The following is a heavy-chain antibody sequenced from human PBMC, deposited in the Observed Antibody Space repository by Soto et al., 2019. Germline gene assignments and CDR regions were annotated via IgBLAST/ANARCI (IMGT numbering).Heavy chain of an antibody. CDR3: AKSPAEVVIVGDAFHI. CDR1: GFTFSNYG. D-gene: IGHD3-22*01. Sequence: VQLLESGGGFIQPGGSLRLSCAASGFTFSNYGMSWVRQAPGKGLDWVSAISASGGTTYYADSVKGRFTISRDNSKNTLYMQMKSLRAEDTAIYYCAKSPAEVVIVGDAFHIWGQGRMVTVSS. CDR2: ISASGGTT. V-gene: IGHV3-23*01. J-gene: IGHJ3*02.